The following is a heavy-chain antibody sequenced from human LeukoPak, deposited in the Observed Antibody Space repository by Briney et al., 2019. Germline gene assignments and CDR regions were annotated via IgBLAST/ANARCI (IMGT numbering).Heavy chain of an antibody. V-gene: IGHV3-7*03. Sequence: PGGSLRLSCAASGFSFSSYWMNWVRQALGKGLEWVANIKQDGSEKYYVDSVKGRFTISRDNAKNSLYPQMNSLRAEDTAVYYCASGGYSFFYWGQGTLVTVSS. CDR1: GFSFSSYW. D-gene: IGHD5-18*01. CDR3: ASGGYSFFY. J-gene: IGHJ4*02. CDR2: IKQDGSEK.